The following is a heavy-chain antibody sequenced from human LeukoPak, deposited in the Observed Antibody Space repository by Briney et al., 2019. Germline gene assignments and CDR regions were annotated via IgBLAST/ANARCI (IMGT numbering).Heavy chain of an antibody. CDR2: IYYSGST. CDR1: GGSISSSSYY. V-gene: IGHV4-39*01. CDR3: ARQSQYYYDGSGYYPPTYYFDY. D-gene: IGHD3-22*01. J-gene: IGHJ4*02. Sequence: SETLSLTCTVSGGSISSSSYYWGWIRQPPGKGLEWIGSIYYSGSTYYNPSLKSRVTISVDTSKNQFSLKLSSVTAADTAVYYCARQSQYYYDGSGYYPPTYYFDYWGQGTLVTVSS.